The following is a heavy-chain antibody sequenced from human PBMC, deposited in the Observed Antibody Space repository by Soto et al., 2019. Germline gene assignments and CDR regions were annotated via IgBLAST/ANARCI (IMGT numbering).Heavy chain of an antibody. V-gene: IGHV3-33*01. CDR3: ARDIGAGENWFDP. CDR2: IWYDGSNK. CDR1: GFTFSSYG. J-gene: IGHJ5*02. Sequence: QVQLVESGGGVVQPGRSLRLSCAASGFTFSSYGMHWVRQAPGKGLEWVAVIWYDGSNKYYADSVKGRFTISRDNSKNTLYLQMNSLRAEDTAVYYCARDIGAGENWFDPWGQGTLVTVSS. D-gene: IGHD6-6*01.